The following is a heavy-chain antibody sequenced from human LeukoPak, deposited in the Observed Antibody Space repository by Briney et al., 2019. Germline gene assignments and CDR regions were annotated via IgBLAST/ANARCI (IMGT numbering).Heavy chain of an antibody. CDR1: GFTFSRYA. J-gene: IGHJ6*02. Sequence: GGSLRLSCETSGFTFSRYAMTWVRQAPGKGLEWVSTIGGLGESTNYGDSVKGRFTISRDNSKNTLYLQMNNLRAEDTAVYYCAKDRDIILTGHGMDVWGQGTTVTVSS. V-gene: IGHV3-23*01. CDR2: IGGLGEST. CDR3: AKDRDIILTGHGMDV. D-gene: IGHD3-9*01.